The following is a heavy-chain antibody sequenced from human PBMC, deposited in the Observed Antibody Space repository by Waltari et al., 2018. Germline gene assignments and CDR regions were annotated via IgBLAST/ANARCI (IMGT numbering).Heavy chain of an antibody. D-gene: IGHD6-6*01. V-gene: IGHV1-2*06. CDR3: ARGSRAIAARLNWYFDL. CDR1: GYTFTGYY. J-gene: IGHJ2*01. Sequence: QVQLVQSGAEVKKPGASVKVSCKASGYTFTGYYMHWVRQAPGQGLEWMGRIKPNSGGTNYAQKFQGRVTMTRDTSISTAYMELSRLRSDDTAVYYCARGSRAIAARLNWYFDLWGRGTLVTVSS. CDR2: IKPNSGGT.